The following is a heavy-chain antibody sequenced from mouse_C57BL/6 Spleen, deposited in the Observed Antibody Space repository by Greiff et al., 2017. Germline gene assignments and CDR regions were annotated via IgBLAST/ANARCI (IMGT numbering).Heavy chain of an antibody. J-gene: IGHJ3*01. D-gene: IGHD1-1*01. CDR3: AIITTVVTDTGFAY. Sequence: VQLQESGPELVKPGASVKISCKASGYAFSSSWMNWVKQRPGKGLEWIGRIYPGDGDTNYNGKFKGKATLTADKSSSTAYMQLSSLTSEDSAVYFCAIITTVVTDTGFAYWGQGTLVTVSA. CDR2: IYPGDGDT. CDR1: GYAFSSSW. V-gene: IGHV1-82*01.